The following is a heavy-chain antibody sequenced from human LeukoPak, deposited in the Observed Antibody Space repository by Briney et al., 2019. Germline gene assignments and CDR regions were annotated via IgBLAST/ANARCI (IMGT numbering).Heavy chain of an antibody. J-gene: IGHJ4*02. D-gene: IGHD3-9*01. V-gene: IGHV4-34*01. Sequence: SETLSLTCGVYGGSFSGYYWSWIRQPPGKGLEWIGEINHSGSTNYNPSLKSRVTISIDTSKNQFSLKLNSVTAADTAVYYCARKSWLTSDFDYWGQGTLSPSPQ. CDR2: INHSGST. CDR3: ARKSWLTSDFDY. CDR1: GGSFSGYY.